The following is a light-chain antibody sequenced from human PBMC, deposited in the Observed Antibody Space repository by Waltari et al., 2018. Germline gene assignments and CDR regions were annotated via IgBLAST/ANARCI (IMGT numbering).Light chain of an antibody. V-gene: IGKV3-20*01. CDR1: QSVGRT. CDR2: GAS. CDR3: QHYVRLPVT. J-gene: IGKJ1*01. Sequence: EIVLTQSPGTLSLSPGERATLSCRTSQSVGRTLAWYQQKPGQAPRLLIYGASIRATGITDRFSCSGSGTDFSLTISRLEPEDFAVYYCQHYVRLPVTFGQGTKVEIK.